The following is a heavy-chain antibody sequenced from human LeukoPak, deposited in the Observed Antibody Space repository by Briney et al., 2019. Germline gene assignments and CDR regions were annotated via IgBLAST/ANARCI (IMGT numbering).Heavy chain of an antibody. CDR2: IIPILGIA. CDR3: ARSSLSVISDAFDI. CDR1: GGAFSSYA. V-gene: IGHV1-69*04. Sequence: GASVKVSCKASGGAFSSYAISWVRQAPGQGLEWMGRIIPILGIANYAQKFQGRVTITADKSTSTAYMELSSLRSEDTAVYYCARSSLSVISDAFDIWGQGTMVTVSS. J-gene: IGHJ3*02. D-gene: IGHD3-16*02.